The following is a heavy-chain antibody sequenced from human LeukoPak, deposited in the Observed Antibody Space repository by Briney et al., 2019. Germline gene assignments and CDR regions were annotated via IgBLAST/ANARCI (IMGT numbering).Heavy chain of an antibody. CDR2: INHSGST. V-gene: IGHV4-34*01. D-gene: IGHD2-2*01. J-gene: IGHJ6*02. Sequence: PSETLSLTCAVYGGSFSGYYWSWIRQPPGKGLEWTGEINHSGSTNYNPSLKSRVTISVDTSKNQFSLKLSSVTAADTAVYYCASGRRYCSSTSCSRGYYYYYGMDVWGQGTTVTVSS. CDR3: ASGRRYCSSTSCSRGYYYYYGMDV. CDR1: GGSFSGYY.